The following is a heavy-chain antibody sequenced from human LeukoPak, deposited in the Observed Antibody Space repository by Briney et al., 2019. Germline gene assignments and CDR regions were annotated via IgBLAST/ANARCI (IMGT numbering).Heavy chain of an antibody. J-gene: IGHJ4*02. CDR2: IYYSGST. V-gene: IGHV4-39*07. CDR1: GDSVSSSNYY. CDR3: ARGGYSYGYFDY. Sequence: PSETLSLTCTVSGDSVSSSNYYWAWIRQPPGKGLEWIGNIYYSGSTYYNPSLKSRVTISVDTSKNQFSLKLSSVTAADTAVYYCARGGYSYGYFDYWGQGTLVTVSS. D-gene: IGHD5-18*01.